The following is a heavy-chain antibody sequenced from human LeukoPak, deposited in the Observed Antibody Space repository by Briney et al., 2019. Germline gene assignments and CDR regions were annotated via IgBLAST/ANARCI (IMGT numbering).Heavy chain of an antibody. Sequence: PSETLSLTCTVSGGSISSGDYYCSWIRQSPGKGLEWIGYIYYSGSTYYNPSLKSRVTLSIDTSKNHFSLKRSSVTAADTAMYYCARGAPYSGGWLAGYWGQGTLATVSS. D-gene: IGHD6-19*01. CDR1: GGSISSGDYY. CDR2: IYYSGST. CDR3: ARGAPYSGGWLAGY. V-gene: IGHV4-30-4*01. J-gene: IGHJ4*02.